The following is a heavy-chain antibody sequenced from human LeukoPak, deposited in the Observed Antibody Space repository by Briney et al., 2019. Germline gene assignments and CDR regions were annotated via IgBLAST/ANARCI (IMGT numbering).Heavy chain of an antibody. CDR3: ARLGRVSFLSYFDY. Sequence: PSETLSLTCTVSGGSISSYYWSWIRQPPGKGLEWIGYIYYSGSTNYNPSLKSRVTISVDMSKNQFSLKLSSVTAADTAVYYCARLGRVSFLSYFDYWGQGTLVTVSS. CDR1: GGSISSYY. V-gene: IGHV4-59*08. D-gene: IGHD1-26*01. J-gene: IGHJ4*02. CDR2: IYYSGST.